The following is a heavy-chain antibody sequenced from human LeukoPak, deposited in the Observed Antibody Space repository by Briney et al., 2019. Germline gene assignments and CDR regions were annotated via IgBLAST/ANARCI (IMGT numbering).Heavy chain of an antibody. Sequence: SQTLSPTCAISGDSVSSNSAAWNWIRQSPSRGLEWLGRTYYRSKWYNDYAVSVKSRITINPDTSKNQFSLQLDSVTPEDTAVYYCARDQGYCSGGSCYSGFDYWGQGTLVTVSS. CDR2: TYYRSKWYN. J-gene: IGHJ4*02. CDR3: ARDQGYCSGGSCYSGFDY. D-gene: IGHD2-15*01. CDR1: GDSVSSNSAA. V-gene: IGHV6-1*01.